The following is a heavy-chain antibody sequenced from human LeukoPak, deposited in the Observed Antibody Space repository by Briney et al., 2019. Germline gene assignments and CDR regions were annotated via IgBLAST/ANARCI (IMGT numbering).Heavy chain of an antibody. D-gene: IGHD1-26*01. CDR3: ARQGSGNYLSPVNY. V-gene: IGHV4-39*01. Sequence: SETLSLTCTVSGGAISSSSYYWGWIRQPPGKGLEWIGTIYYSGSTYYNPSLKSRVTISVDTSKNQFSLKLSSVTAADTAVYYCARQGSGNYLSPVNYWGQGTLVTVSS. CDR2: IYYSGST. J-gene: IGHJ4*02. CDR1: GGAISSSSYY.